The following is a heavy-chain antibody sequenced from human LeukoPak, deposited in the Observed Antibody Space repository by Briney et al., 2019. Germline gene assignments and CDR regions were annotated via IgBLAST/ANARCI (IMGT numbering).Heavy chain of an antibody. CDR2: IILILGIA. CDR1: GGTFSSYA. Sequence: SVKVSCKASGGTFSSYAISWVRQAPGQGLEWMGRIILILGIANYAQKFQGRVTITADKSTSTAYMELSSLRSEDTAVYYCARELTVAGTGFDYWGQGTLVTVSS. CDR3: ARELTVAGTGFDY. V-gene: IGHV1-69*04. D-gene: IGHD6-19*01. J-gene: IGHJ4*02.